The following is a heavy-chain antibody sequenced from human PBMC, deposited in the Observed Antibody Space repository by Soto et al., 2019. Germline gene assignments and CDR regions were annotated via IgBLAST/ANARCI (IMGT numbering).Heavy chain of an antibody. CDR3: ARQANCSSTICYVYYYYGRDV. J-gene: IGHJ6*04. D-gene: IGHD2-2*01. CDR2: IYPGDSDT. Sequence: LKISCKGSGYSFTSYWIGGVRQMPGKGLEWMGIIYPGDSDTRYSPSFQGQVTISADKSISTAYLQWSSLKASDTAMYYCARQANCSSTICYVYYYYGRDVWGKGTTV. CDR1: GYSFTSYW. V-gene: IGHV5-51*01.